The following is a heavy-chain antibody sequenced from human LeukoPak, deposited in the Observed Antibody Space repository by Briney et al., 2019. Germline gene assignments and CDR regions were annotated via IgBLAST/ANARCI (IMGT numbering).Heavy chain of an antibody. D-gene: IGHD3-10*01. CDR3: ARHTRDDYYGWGSYYNDY. V-gene: IGHV5-51*01. CDR1: GYNFTSYW. J-gene: IGHJ4*02. Sequence: PGESLKISCKGSGYNFTSYWIGWVRQKPGKGLEWMGIIYPGDSDTRYSPSLQGQVTISADKSISTAYLQWSSLKASDTAMYYCARHTRDDYYGWGSYYNDYWGQGTLVTVPS. CDR2: IYPGDSDT.